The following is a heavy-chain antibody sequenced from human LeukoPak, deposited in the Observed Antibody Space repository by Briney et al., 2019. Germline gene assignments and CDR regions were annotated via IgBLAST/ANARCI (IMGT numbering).Heavy chain of an antibody. CDR2: ISGSGGST. CDR1: GFTFSNAW. V-gene: IGHV3-23*01. J-gene: IGHJ4*02. Sequence: GGSLRLSCAASGFTFSNAWMSWVRQAPGKGLEWVSAISGSGGSTYYADSVKGRFTISRDNSKNTLYLQMNSLRAEDTAVYYCAKQLTINYYDSSGYSTSLDYWGQGTLVTVSS. CDR3: AKQLTINYYDSSGYSTSLDY. D-gene: IGHD3-22*01.